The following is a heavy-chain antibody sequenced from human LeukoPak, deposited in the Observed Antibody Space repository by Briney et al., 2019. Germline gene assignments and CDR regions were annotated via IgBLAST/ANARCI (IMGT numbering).Heavy chain of an antibody. CDR3: AKETGSYQGLYYYGMDV. J-gene: IGHJ6*02. V-gene: IGHV3-23*01. CDR2: ISGSGGST. Sequence: GGSLRLSCAASGFTFSSYAMSWVRQAPGKGLEWVSAISGSGGSTYYADSVKGRFTISRDNSKNTLYLQMNSLRPEDTAVYYCAKETGSYQGLYYYGMDVWGQGTTVTVSS. D-gene: IGHD1-1*01. CDR1: GFTFSSYA.